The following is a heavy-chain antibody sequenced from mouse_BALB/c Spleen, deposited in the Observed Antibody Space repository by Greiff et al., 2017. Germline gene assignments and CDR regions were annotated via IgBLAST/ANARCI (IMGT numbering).Heavy chain of an antibody. CDR1: GFNIKDTY. Sequence: VHVKQSGAELVKPGASVKLSCTASGFNIKDTYMHWVKQRPEQGLEWIGRIDPANGNTKYDPKFQGKATLTVDKSSSTAYMQLKSLTSEDSAVYYCARGGYDYAFAYWGQGTLVTVSA. J-gene: IGHJ3*01. D-gene: IGHD2-4*01. CDR2: IDPANGNT. CDR3: ARGGYDYAFAY. V-gene: IGHV14-3*02.